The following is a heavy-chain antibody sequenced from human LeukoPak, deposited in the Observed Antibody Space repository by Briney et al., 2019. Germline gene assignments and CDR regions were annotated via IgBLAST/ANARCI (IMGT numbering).Heavy chain of an antibody. D-gene: IGHD1-14*01. J-gene: IGHJ4*02. CDR1: GVIVSSNY. CDR3: ARGMGPESSDYFDH. CDR2: IYSGGNT. Sequence: PGGSLRLSCAASGVIVSSNYMSWVRQAPGEGLEWVSVIYSGGNTFYADSVNARFTISRDNSKNTLYLQMNSLRVEDTAVYFCARGMGPESSDYFDHWGQGTLVTVSS. V-gene: IGHV3-66*01.